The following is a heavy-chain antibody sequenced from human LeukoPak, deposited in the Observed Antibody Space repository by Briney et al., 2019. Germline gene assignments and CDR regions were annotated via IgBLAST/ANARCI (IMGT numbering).Heavy chain of an antibody. V-gene: IGHV1-69*13. CDR2: IIPIFATA. CDR3: ASPARGSIVVGSEYFDY. D-gene: IGHD3-22*01. J-gene: IGHJ4*02. CDR1: GGTFSSYA. Sequence: ASVKVSCKASGGTFSSYAISCVRQAPGQGLEWMGDIIPIFATANYAHKFQGRVTITADESTSTAYMELSSLRSEDTAVYYCASPARGSIVVGSEYFDYWGQGTLVTVSS.